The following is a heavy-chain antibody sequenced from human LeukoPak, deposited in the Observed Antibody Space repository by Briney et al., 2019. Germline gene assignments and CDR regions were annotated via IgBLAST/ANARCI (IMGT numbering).Heavy chain of an antibody. J-gene: IGHJ4*02. CDR1: GFSFNNAW. CDR3: AKDPAAVLDFYYFDY. Sequence: GGSQRLSCVASGFSFNNAWTSWVRQAPGRGLEWVSAISGSGVSTLYADSVKGRFTISRDNSKNTLYLQMNSLRAEDTAVYYCAKDPAAVLDFYYFDYWGQGTLVTVSS. CDR2: ISGSGVST. D-gene: IGHD3/OR15-3a*01. V-gene: IGHV3-23*01.